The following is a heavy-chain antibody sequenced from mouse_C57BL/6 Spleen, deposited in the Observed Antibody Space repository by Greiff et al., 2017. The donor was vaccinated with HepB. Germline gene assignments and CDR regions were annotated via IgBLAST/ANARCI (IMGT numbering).Heavy chain of an antibody. Sequence: VQLQESGAELMKPGASVKLSCKATGYTFTGYWIEWVKQRPGHGLEWIGEILPGSGSTNSNEKFKGKATFTADTSSNTAYMQLSSLTTEDSAIYYCARRVTTVVAHWYFDVWGTGTTVTVSS. CDR2: ILPGSGST. CDR3: ARRVTTVVAHWYFDV. D-gene: IGHD1-1*01. CDR1: GYTFTGYW. J-gene: IGHJ1*03. V-gene: IGHV1-9*01.